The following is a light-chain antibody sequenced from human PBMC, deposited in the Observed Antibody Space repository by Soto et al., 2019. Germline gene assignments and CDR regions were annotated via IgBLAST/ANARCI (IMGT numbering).Light chain of an antibody. Sequence: DIVMTQSPDSLAVSLGERATINCKSSRSVLYSSNTKNYLAWYQQKPGQPPKLLIYWASTRESGVPDRFSGSGSGTDFTLTISSLQAEDVAVYYCQQYYSTPYTFGQGTKVDIK. CDR3: QQYYSTPYT. CDR2: WAS. J-gene: IGKJ2*01. CDR1: RSVLYSSNTKNY. V-gene: IGKV4-1*01.